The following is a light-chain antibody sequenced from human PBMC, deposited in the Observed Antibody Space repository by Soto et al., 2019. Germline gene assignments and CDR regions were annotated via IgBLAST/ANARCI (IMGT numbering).Light chain of an antibody. CDR3: QQYNTWT. Sequence: DIQMTQSPSTLSASVGDRVTITCRASQSISSWLAWYQQKPGKAPKLLIYKASNLQSGVSSRFSGSGSGTEFTLTINSLQPDDFATYYCQQYNTWTFGQGTKVDIK. V-gene: IGKV1-5*03. CDR1: QSISSW. CDR2: KAS. J-gene: IGKJ1*01.